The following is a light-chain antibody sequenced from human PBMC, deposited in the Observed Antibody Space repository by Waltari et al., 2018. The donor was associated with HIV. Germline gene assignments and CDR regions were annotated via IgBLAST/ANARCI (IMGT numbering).Light chain of an antibody. V-gene: IGLV3-25*03. CDR3: QSADSSGTWV. CDR2: KDT. CDR1: ALPKQY. J-gene: IGLJ3*02. Sequence: SYELTQPPSVSVSPGQTARITCSGDALPKQYAYWYHQKPGQAPVLVIYKDTGRPSGIPERFSGSSSGTTVTLTISGVQAEDEADYDCQSADSSGTWVFGGGTKLTVL.